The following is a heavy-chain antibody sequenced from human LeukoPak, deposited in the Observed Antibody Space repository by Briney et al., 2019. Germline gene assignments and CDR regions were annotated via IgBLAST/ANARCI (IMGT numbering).Heavy chain of an antibody. CDR2: ISSSGSTI. J-gene: IGHJ4*02. Sequence: GGSLRLSCAASGFTFSDYYMSWIRQAPGKGLEWVSYISSSGSTIYYADSVKGRFTISRDNSKNTLYLQMNSLRAEDTAVYYCAKDVVLMVYAIGAYYFDYWGQGTLVTVSS. CDR3: AKDVVLMVYAIGAYYFDY. V-gene: IGHV3-11*01. CDR1: GFTFSDYY. D-gene: IGHD2-8*01.